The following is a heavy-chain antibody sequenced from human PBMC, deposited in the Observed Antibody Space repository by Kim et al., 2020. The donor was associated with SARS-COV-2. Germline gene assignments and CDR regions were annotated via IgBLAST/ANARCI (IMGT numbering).Heavy chain of an antibody. CDR2: INHSGST. D-gene: IGHD6-13*01. CDR3: ARGLRGIAAAGTLGY. Sequence: SETLSLTCAVYGGSFSGYYWSWIRQPPGKGLEWIGEINHSGSTNYNTSLKSRVTISVDTSKNQFSLKLSSVTAADTAVYYCARGLRGIAAAGTLGYWGQGTLVTVSS. J-gene: IGHJ4*02. CDR1: GGSFSGYY. V-gene: IGHV4-34*01.